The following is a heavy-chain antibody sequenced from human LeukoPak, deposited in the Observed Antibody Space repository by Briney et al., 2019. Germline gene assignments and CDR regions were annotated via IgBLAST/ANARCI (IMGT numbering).Heavy chain of an antibody. D-gene: IGHD3-22*01. CDR3: EASSGYYSKSLGADY. CDR2: ISSSSSTI. V-gene: IGHV3-48*01. CDR1: GFTFSDYG. J-gene: IGHJ4*02. Sequence: GGSLRLSCAASGFTFSDYGMHWVRQAPGKGLEWVSYISSSSSTIYYADSVKGRFTISRDNAKNSLYLQMNSLRAEDTAVYYCEASSGYYSKSLGADYWGQGTLVTVSS.